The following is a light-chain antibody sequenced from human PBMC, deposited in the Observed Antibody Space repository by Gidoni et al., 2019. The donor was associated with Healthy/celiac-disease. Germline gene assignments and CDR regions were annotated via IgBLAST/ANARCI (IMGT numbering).Light chain of an antibody. CDR1: QSVSSN. CDR3: QQYNNWPPRT. V-gene: IGKV3-15*01. J-gene: IGKJ1*01. CDR2: GAS. Sequence: EIVMTQSPATLSVSPGERATLSCRASQSVSSNLAWYQQKPGQAHRLLIYGASTRATSIPARFSGSGSGTEFTLTISSLQSEDFAVYYCQQYNNWPPRTFGQGTKVEIK.